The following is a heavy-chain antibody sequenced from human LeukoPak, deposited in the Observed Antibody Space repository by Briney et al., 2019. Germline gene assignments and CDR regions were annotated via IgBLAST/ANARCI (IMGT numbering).Heavy chain of an antibody. J-gene: IGHJ4*02. D-gene: IGHD5-12*01. V-gene: IGHV4-31*03. CDR1: GGSISSGGYY. CDR2: IYYSGST. CDR3: ARAGRGYSGYDYGGGRGFDY. Sequence: PSETLSLTCTVSGGSISSGGYYWSWIRQHPGKGLEWIGYIYYSGSTYYNPSLKRRVTISVDTSKNQFSLKLSSVTAADTAVYYCARAGRGYSGYDYGGGRGFDYWGQGTLVTVSS.